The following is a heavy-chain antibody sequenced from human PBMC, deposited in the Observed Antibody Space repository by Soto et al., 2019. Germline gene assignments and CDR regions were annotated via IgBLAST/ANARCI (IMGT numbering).Heavy chain of an antibody. CDR1: GYSFTSYW. CDR2: IYPGDSDT. V-gene: IGHV5-51*01. J-gene: IGHJ4*02. CDR3: ARPSTYYYDSSGYSHPPTFDY. D-gene: IGHD3-22*01. Sequence: EVQLVQSGAEVKKPGESLKISCKGSGYSFTSYWIGWVRQMPGKGLEWMGIIYPGDSDTRYSPSFQGQVTISADKSISTAYLQWSSLKASDTAMYYCARPSTYYYDSSGYSHPPTFDYWGQGTLVTVSS.